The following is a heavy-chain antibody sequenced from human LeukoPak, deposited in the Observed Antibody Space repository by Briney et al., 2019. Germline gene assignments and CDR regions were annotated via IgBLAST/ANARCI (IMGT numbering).Heavy chain of an antibody. CDR1: GYSISSSYY. J-gene: IGHJ4*02. V-gene: IGHV4-4*07. Sequence: SETLSLTCTVSGYSISSSYYWSWIRQPAGKGLEWIGRIYTSGSTNYNPSLKSRVTMSVDTSKNQFSLKLSSVTAADTAVYYCARDRYYYDSSNYSYRLDYWGQGTLVTVSS. CDR2: IYTSGST. D-gene: IGHD3-22*01. CDR3: ARDRYYYDSSNYSYRLDY.